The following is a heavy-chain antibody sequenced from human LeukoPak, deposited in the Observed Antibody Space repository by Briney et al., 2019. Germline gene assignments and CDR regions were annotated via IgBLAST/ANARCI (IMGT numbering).Heavy chain of an antibody. CDR1: GFTFTTYA. CDR2: ITRSGGST. CDR3: TRDPNGDYVGAFDS. D-gene: IGHD4-17*01. Sequence: GGSLRLSCAASGFTFTTYAMSWVRQAPGKGLEWVSAITRSGGSTFYADSVKGRFTISRDNSKNTLYLQMNSLRADDTAVYYCTRDPNGDYVGAFDSWGQGTLVTVSS. J-gene: IGHJ5*01. V-gene: IGHV3-23*01.